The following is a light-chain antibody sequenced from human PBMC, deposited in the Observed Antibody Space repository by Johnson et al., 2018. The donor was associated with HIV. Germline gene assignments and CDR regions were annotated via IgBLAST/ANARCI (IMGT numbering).Light chain of an antibody. CDR1: SSNIGNNY. CDR3: GTWDTSLSAVYV. CDR2: DNN. Sequence: HSVLTQPPSVSAAPGQKVTISCSGSSSNIGNNYVSWYQQIPVTAPKLLIYDNNKRPSGIPDRFSGSKSGTSATLGITGLQTGDEADYYCGTWDTSLSAVYVFGTGTKVTVL. V-gene: IGLV1-51*01. J-gene: IGLJ1*01.